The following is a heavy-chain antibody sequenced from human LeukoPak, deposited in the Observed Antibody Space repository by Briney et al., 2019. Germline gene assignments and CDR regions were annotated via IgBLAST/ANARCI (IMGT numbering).Heavy chain of an antibody. CDR3: ARDGWNNGWPAFDY. D-gene: IGHD1/OR15-1a*01. CDR1: GYTFTSYG. V-gene: IGHV1-18*01. J-gene: IGHJ4*02. CDR2: ISGVRGDT. Sequence: AAVKVSCKASGYTFTSYGISWVRPAPRQGRACMGWISGVRGDTKSAQKLQGRVAMTTDTSMRTAYMELRSLRSDDTAVYYCARDGWNNGWPAFDYWGQGTLVTVSS.